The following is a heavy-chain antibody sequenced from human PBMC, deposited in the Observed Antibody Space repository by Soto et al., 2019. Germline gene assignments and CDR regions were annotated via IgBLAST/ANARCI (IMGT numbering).Heavy chain of an antibody. CDR2: IIPIFGTA. CDR1: GGTFSSYA. D-gene: IGHD2-15*01. Sequence: QVQLVQSGAEVKKPGSSVKVSCKASGGTFSSYAISWVRQAPGQGLEWMGGIIPIFGTANYAQKFQGRVTITADETTSTAYMELSSLRSEDTAVYYCARRGGSCHIWCNWFDPWGQGTLVTVSS. J-gene: IGHJ5*02. V-gene: IGHV1-69*01. CDR3: ARRGGSCHIWCNWFDP.